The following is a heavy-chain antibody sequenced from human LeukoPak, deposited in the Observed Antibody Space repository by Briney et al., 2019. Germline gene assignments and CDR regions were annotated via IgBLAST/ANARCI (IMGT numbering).Heavy chain of an antibody. CDR1: GYTFTSYG. Sequence: GASVKVSCKASGYTFTSYGISWVRQATGQGLEWMGWMSPKSGNIGYAQKFQGRVTMTTNTSISTAYMVLSSLRSEDTAIYYCARISSSGWYYFDNWGQGTLVTVSS. CDR3: ARISSSGWYYFDN. CDR2: MSPKSGNI. D-gene: IGHD6-19*01. J-gene: IGHJ4*02. V-gene: IGHV1-8*02.